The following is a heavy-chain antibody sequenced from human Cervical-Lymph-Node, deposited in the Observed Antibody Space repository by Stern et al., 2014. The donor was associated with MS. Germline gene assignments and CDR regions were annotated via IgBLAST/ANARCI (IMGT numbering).Heavy chain of an antibody. V-gene: IGHV1-69*01. CDR3: ARHFDWLLGAEDYGMDV. CDR1: GGTFRSYG. D-gene: IGHD3-9*01. J-gene: IGHJ6*02. CDR2: IIPIFGVT. Sequence: VQLVESGAEVKQPRSSVNVPCKASGGTFRSYGVSGVRQAPGQALEWMGGIIPIFGVTNYEQKYQGRRTINTDESTKKHYIELRSLRSEDTAVYSCARHFDWLLGAEDYGMDVWGQGTTVTVS.